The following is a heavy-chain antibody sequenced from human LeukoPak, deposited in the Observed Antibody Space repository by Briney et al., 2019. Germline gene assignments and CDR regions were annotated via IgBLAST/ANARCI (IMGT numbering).Heavy chain of an antibody. V-gene: IGHV3-23*01. J-gene: IGHJ4*02. D-gene: IGHD1-7*01. CDR1: GFTFSSCA. CDR3: GKNPGTGY. CDR2: ISGSGGST. Sequence: PGGSLRLSCTASGFTFSSCAMSWVLHAPGKVLECVSAISGSGGSTYYAASVKGRFTITRENSKNTMYLQMNSLRAEDTAVYYCGKNPGTGYWGQGTLVTVSS.